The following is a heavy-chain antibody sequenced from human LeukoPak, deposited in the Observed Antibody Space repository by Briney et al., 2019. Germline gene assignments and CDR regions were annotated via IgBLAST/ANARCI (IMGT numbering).Heavy chain of an antibody. CDR1: GFTFDDYA. D-gene: IGHD3-22*01. CDR2: ISWNSGSI. CDR3: AKDIASGYIPVDAFDI. J-gene: IGHJ3*02. V-gene: IGHV3-9*01. Sequence: GGSLRLSCAASGFTFDDYAMRWVRQAPGKGLEWVSGISWNSGSIGYADSVKGRFTISRDNAKNSLYLQMNSLRAEDTALYYCAKDIASGYIPVDAFDIWGQGTMVTVSS.